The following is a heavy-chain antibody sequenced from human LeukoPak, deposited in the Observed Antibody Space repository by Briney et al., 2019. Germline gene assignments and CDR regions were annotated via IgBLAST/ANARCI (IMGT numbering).Heavy chain of an antibody. D-gene: IGHD3-22*01. J-gene: IGHJ6*02. Sequence: PSETLSLTCTVSGGSTSSYYWSWIRQPPGKGLEWIGYIYYSGSTNYNPSLKSRVTISVDTSKNQFSLKLSSVTAADTAVYYCARDRGYYDSSGYYYIVGYYYYYGMDVWGQGTTVTVSS. V-gene: IGHV4-59*01. CDR3: ARDRGYYDSSGYYYIVGYYYYYGMDV. CDR1: GGSTSSYY. CDR2: IYYSGST.